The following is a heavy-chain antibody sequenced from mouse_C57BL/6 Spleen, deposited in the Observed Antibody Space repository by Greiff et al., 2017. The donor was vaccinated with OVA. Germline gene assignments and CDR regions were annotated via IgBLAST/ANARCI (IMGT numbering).Heavy chain of an antibody. J-gene: IGHJ1*03. V-gene: IGHV1-72*01. Sequence: QVQLQQPEAELVKPGASVKLSCKASGYTFTSYWMHWVKQRPGRGLEWIGRIDPNSGGTKYNEKFKSKATLTVDKPSSTAYMQLSSLTSEDSAVYYCARGRFYYYGSSYDWYFDVWGTGTTVTVSS. CDR1: GYTFTSYW. CDR2: IDPNSGGT. CDR3: ARGRFYYYGSSYDWYFDV. D-gene: IGHD1-1*01.